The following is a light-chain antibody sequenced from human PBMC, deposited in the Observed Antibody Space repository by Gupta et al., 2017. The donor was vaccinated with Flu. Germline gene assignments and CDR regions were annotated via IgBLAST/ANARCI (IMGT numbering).Light chain of an antibody. CDR3: QQTHSTPFT. J-gene: IGKJ3*01. CDR1: QGVNRF. V-gene: IGKV1-39*01. Sequence: DIQMTQSPSSLSASVGDRVSITCRANQGVNRFLNWYQHKPGQAPKLLIYAGSNLQSGVPSRFSGSGSGADFTLTINNLQPEDFATYFCQQTHSTPFTFGPGTRVEIK. CDR2: AGS.